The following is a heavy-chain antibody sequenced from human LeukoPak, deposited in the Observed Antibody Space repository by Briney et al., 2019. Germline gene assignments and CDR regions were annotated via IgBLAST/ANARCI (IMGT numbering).Heavy chain of an antibody. J-gene: IGHJ4*02. CDR3: ARSRDKWEPLLGDY. CDR2: IIPIFGTA. V-gene: IGHV1-69*01. CDR1: GGTFSIYA. Sequence: VASVKVSCTASGGTFSIYAISWVRQAPGQGLEWMGGIIPIFGTANYAQKFQGRVTITADESTSTAYMELSSLRSEDTAVYYCARSRDKWEPLLGDYWGQGTLVTVSS. D-gene: IGHD1-26*01.